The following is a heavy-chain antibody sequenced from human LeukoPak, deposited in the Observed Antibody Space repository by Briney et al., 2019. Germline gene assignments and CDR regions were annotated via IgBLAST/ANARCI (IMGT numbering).Heavy chain of an antibody. CDR3: AREDTRLKSDY. V-gene: IGHV1-3*01. J-gene: IGHJ4*02. CDR1: GYTFTSYA. CDR2: INAGNGNT. Sequence: ASVKVSCKASGYTFTSYAMHWVRQAPGQRLEWMGWINAGNGNTKYSQKFQGRVTITRDTSASTAYMELSSLRSDDTAVYYCAREDTRLKSDYWGQGTLVTVSS.